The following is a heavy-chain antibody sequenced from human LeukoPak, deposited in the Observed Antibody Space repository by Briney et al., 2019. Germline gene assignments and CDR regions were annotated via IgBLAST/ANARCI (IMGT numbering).Heavy chain of an antibody. CDR2: ISSSGSTI. D-gene: IGHD3-9*01. J-gene: IGHJ5*02. CDR1: GFTFSDYY. CDR3: ARDPILTGYNWFDP. V-gene: IGHV3-11*01. Sequence: PGGSLRLSCAASGFTFSDYYMSLIRQAPGEGLGWGSYISSSGSTIYYADSVKGRFTISRDNAKNSLYLQMNSLRAEDTAVYYCARDPILTGYNWFDPWGQGTLVTVSS.